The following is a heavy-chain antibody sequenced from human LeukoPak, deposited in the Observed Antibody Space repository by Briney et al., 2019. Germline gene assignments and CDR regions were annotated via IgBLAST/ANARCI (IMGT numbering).Heavy chain of an antibody. D-gene: IGHD2-15*01. J-gene: IGHJ4*02. CDR1: GFTFSSYA. CDR2: ISYDGSNK. V-gene: IGHV3-30-3*01. Sequence: GGSLRLSCAASGFTFSSYAMHWVRQAPGKGLEWVAVISYDGSNKYYADSVKSRFTISRDNSKNTLYLQMNSLRAEDTAVYYCARDKEPASGEGYYFDYWGQGTLVTVSS. CDR3: ARDKEPASGEGYYFDY.